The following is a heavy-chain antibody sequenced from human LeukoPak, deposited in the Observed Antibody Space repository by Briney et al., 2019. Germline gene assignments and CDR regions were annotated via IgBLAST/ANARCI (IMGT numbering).Heavy chain of an antibody. V-gene: IGHV1-69*13. Sequence: ASVKVSCKASGGTFSSYAISWVRQAPGQGLEWMGGIIPIFGTANYAQKFQGRVTITADESTSTAYMELSSLRPEDTAVYYCASSALYCSSTSFYPRYYYYGMDVWGQGTTVTVSS. CDR1: GGTFSSYA. CDR3: ASSALYCSSTSFYPRYYYYGMDV. J-gene: IGHJ6*02. D-gene: IGHD2-2*01. CDR2: IIPIFGTA.